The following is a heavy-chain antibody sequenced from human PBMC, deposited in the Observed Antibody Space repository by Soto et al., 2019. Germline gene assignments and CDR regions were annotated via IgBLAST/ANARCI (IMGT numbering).Heavy chain of an antibody. V-gene: IGHV5-51*01. J-gene: IGHJ3*01. D-gene: IGHD2-15*01. CDR3: ARIIGYCRNNDCSWTFDV. CDR1: GYSFISYW. Sequence: GESPKISCQTSGYSFISYWVAWVRQLPGKGLEWMGTFYPGDSTSTYSPSFQGQVTISVDTSITTAYLQLNSLKASDTAMYYCARIIGYCRNNDCSWTFDVWGQGTMVTVSS. CDR2: FYPGDSTS.